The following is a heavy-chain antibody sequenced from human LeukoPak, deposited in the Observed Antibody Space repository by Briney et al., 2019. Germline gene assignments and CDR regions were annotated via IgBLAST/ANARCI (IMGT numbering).Heavy chain of an antibody. V-gene: IGHV1-18*01. CDR1: GYTFTSYG. J-gene: IGHJ3*02. CDR2: ISAYNGNT. D-gene: IGHD5-18*01. CDR3: ASTDGYLGESAFDI. Sequence: ASVKVSCKASGYTFTSYGISWVRQAPGQGLEWMGWISAYNGNTNYAQKLQGRVTMTRDMSTSTVYMELSSLRSEDTAVYYCASTDGYLGESAFDIWGQGTMVTVSS.